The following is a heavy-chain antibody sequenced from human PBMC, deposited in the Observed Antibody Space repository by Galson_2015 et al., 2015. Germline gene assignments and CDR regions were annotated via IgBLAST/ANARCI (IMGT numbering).Heavy chain of an antibody. Sequence: AVKVSYKASGYCFITHGITWVRQAPGQGLEGMGWISAYDGNTVHAEKFQARVTMTTATSTSTVYMELGGLRSDDTDVYFCARGHGFDMWGQGTLVTVSS. CDR2: ISAYDGNT. V-gene: IGHV1-18*04. CDR1: GYCFITHG. J-gene: IGHJ3*02. CDR3: ARGHGFDM.